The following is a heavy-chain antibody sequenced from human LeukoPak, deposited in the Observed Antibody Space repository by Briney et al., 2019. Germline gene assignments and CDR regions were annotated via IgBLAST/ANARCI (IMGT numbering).Heavy chain of an antibody. CDR1: GFTFSSYG. J-gene: IGHJ4*02. CDR3: AKDDYYDSSGYSGY. D-gene: IGHD3-22*01. Sequence: GGSLRLSCAASGFTFSSYGMHWVRQAPGKGLEWVAFIRYDGSNKYYADSVKVRFTISRDNSKNTLYLQMNSLRAEDTAVYYCAKDDYYDSSGYSGYWGQGTLVTVSS. V-gene: IGHV3-30*02. CDR2: IRYDGSNK.